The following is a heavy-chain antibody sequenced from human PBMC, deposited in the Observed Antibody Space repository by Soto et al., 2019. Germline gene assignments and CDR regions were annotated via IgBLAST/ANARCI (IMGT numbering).Heavy chain of an antibody. Sequence: PGGSLRLSCAASGFTFSSYAMHWVRQAPGKGLEWVAVISYDGSNQYYADSVKGRFTMSRDNSKNTLCLKMNSLRPEDTAVYYCAKGVSSYWGQGTLVTVYS. CDR1: GFTFSSYA. D-gene: IGHD6-6*01. CDR2: ISYDGSNQ. V-gene: IGHV3-30*04. CDR3: AKGVSSY. J-gene: IGHJ4*02.